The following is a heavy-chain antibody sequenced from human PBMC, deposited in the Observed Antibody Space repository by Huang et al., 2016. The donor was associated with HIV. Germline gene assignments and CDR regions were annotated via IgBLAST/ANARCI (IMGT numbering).Heavy chain of an antibody. CDR1: GYTVSNYD. CDR3: ATLPPVNYGRSGGRVRDY. V-gene: IGHV1-8*01. Sequence: QVQLVQSGAEVKKPGASVKVSCKASGYTVSNYDINWVRQAPGQGREWMGGSNPNSGNTGYARKWQGRVTMTRSTSISTAYMELSRLRFEDTAVYYCATLPPVNYGRSGGRVRDYWGQGSLVTVSS. D-gene: IGHD2-15*01. CDR2: SNPNSGNT. J-gene: IGHJ4*02.